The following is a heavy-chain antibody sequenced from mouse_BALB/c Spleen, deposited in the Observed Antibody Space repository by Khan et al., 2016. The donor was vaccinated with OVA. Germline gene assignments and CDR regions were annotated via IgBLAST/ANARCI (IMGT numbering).Heavy chain of an antibody. CDR1: GFSLTSHG. CDR2: IWAGGST. Sequence: QVQLKESGPGLVAPSQSLSITCTVSGFSLTSHGVHWVRQPPGKGLEWLGVIWAGGSTNYNSALMSRLSISKDSSKSQVILKMNSLQTDDTAIYYCARKREPDYFDYWGQGTTLTVSS. J-gene: IGHJ2*01. CDR3: ARKREPDYFDY. V-gene: IGHV2-9*02.